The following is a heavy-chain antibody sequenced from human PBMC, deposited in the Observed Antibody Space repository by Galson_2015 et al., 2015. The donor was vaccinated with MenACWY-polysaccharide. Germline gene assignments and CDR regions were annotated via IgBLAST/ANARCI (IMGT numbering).Heavy chain of an antibody. Sequence: PALVKPTQTLTLTCTFSGFSLSTSGVSVVWIRQPPGKALEWLALIYWDDDKRYSPSLKSRPTITKDTSKNQVVLTITNMDPLDTATYYCAHNTDGSEAYYGHYYGMDVWGQGTTVTVSS. J-gene: IGHJ6*02. D-gene: IGHD3-10*01. CDR1: GFSLSTSGVS. V-gene: IGHV2-5*02. CDR3: AHNTDGSEAYYGHYYGMDV. CDR2: IYWDDDK.